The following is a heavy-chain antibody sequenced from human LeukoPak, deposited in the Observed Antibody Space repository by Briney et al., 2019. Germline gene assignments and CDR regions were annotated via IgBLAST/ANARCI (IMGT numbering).Heavy chain of an antibody. CDR3: RGYSYSIGIDY. Sequence: GGSLRLSCTASGFTFGDYAVSWVRQAPGKGLEWVGFIRRKAYGGTAEYAAPVKGRFTISRDDSNSIAYLQMTNLKTEDTAVYYCRGYSYSIGIDYWGQGTLVTVSS. CDR1: GFTFGDYA. CDR2: IRRKAYGGTA. D-gene: IGHD5-18*01. J-gene: IGHJ4*02. V-gene: IGHV3-49*04.